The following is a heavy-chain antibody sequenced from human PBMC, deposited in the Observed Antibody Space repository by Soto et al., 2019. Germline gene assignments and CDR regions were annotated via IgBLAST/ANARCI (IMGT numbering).Heavy chain of an antibody. CDR1: GYSFTSYY. Sequence: QVQLVQSGAEVKNPGASVKASCKASGYSFTSYYIHWVRQAPGQGLEWMGMINPSGGRATYSQQFQGCVTMTWDTSATTVYMWLSSLTSDDTAMYYCARAAATGNGRRVDVWGQGTSVTVSS. J-gene: IGHJ6*02. V-gene: IGHV1-46*01. D-gene: IGHD6-13*01. CDR3: ARAAATGNGRRVDV. CDR2: INPSGGRA.